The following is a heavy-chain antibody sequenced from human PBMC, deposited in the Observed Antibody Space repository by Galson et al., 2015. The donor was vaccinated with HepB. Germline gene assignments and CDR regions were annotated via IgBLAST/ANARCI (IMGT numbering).Heavy chain of an antibody. CDR2: ISGSGGST. J-gene: IGHJ4*02. D-gene: IGHD6-13*01. V-gene: IGHV3-23*01. CDR1: GFTFSSYA. Sequence: SLRLSCAASGFTFSSYAMSWVRQAPGKGLEWVSAISGSGGSTYYADSVKGRFTISRDNSKNTLYLQMNSLRAEDTAVYYCANPLRQQQLVPGFDYWGQGTLATVSS. CDR3: ANPLRQQQLVPGFDY.